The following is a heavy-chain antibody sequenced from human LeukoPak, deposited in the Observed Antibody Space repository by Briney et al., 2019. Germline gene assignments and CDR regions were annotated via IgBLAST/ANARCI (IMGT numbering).Heavy chain of an antibody. J-gene: IGHJ4*02. CDR3: ARAVVRGVNIDY. D-gene: IGHD3-10*01. CDR1: GGSVSSGSYY. V-gene: IGHV4-61*01. Sequence: PSETQSLTCTVSGGSVSSGSYYWSWIRQPPGKGLEWIGYIYYSGSTNYNPSLKSRVTISVDTSKNQFSLKLSSVTAADTAVYYCARAVVRGVNIDYWGQGTLVTVSS. CDR2: IYYSGST.